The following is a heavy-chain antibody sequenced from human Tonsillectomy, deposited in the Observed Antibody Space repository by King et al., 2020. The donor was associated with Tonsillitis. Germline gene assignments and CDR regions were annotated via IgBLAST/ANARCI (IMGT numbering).Heavy chain of an antibody. CDR3: ARGEGATGGFDY. CDR1: GGSIRTGDFY. J-gene: IGHJ4*02. D-gene: IGHD1-26*01. V-gene: IGHV4-30-4*01. CDR2: IYYSGTT. Sequence: QLQESGPGLVKPSQTLSLICSVSGGSIRTGDFYWSWIRQPPGKGLEWIGYIYYSGTTYDNPSLQGRVSMSVDASKNQFSLKLSSVTAADTAVYYCARGEGATGGFDYWGQGTLVTVSS.